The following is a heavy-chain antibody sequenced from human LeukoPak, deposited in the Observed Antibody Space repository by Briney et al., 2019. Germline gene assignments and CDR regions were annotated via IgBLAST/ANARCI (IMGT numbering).Heavy chain of an antibody. CDR1: GASISNGGYF. J-gene: IGHJ4*02. CDR2: LYTNGGA. Sequence: SETLSLTCTVSGASISNGGYFWTWIRQSAGKGLEWIGRLYTNGGATYNPSLKNRVTFSLVTSNQFSLTLTSVTAADTAVYYCARDDETFGDSFDYWGPGILVTVSS. V-gene: IGHV4-61*02. D-gene: IGHD2/OR15-2a*01. CDR3: ARDDETFGDSFDY.